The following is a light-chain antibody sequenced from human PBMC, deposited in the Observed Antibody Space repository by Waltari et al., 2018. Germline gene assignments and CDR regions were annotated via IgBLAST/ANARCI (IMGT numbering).Light chain of an antibody. CDR3: QQSYSTPPT. Sequence: DIQMTQSPSSLSASVGDRVTITCRASQRISSYLNWYQQKPGKAPKFLISSASSLQSWVPSRFSGSGSETDFTLTISSLQPEDFATYYCQQSYSTPPTFGQGTRLETK. CDR1: QRISSY. V-gene: IGKV1-39*01. CDR2: SAS. J-gene: IGKJ5*01.